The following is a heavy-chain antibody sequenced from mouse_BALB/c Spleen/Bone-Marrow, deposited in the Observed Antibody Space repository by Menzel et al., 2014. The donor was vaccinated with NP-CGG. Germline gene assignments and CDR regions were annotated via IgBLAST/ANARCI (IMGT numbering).Heavy chain of an antibody. CDR3: ARLGYYGGFAY. CDR1: GFDFSRYW. Sequence: EVHLVEPGGGLVQPGGSPKLSCAASGFDFSRYWMSWVRQAPGKGLEWIGEINPDSSTINYTPSLKDKFIISRDNAKNTLYLQMSKVRSEDTALYYCARLGYYGGFAYWGQGTLVTVSA. D-gene: IGHD2-3*01. J-gene: IGHJ3*01. CDR2: INPDSSTI. V-gene: IGHV4-1*02.